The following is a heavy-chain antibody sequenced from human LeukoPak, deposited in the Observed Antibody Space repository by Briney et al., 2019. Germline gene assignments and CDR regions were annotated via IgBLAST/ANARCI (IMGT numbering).Heavy chain of an antibody. V-gene: IGHV4-30-4*07. CDR2: IYYSGST. CDR3: ARHWIPPNYVWGSLGYNWFDP. Sequence: PSETLSLTCAVSGGSISSGGYSWSWIRQPPGKGLEWIGYIYYSGSTYYNPSLKSRVTISVDTSKNQFSLKLSSVTAADTAVYYCARHWIPPNYVWGSLGYNWFDPWGQGTLVTVSS. J-gene: IGHJ5*02. D-gene: IGHD3-16*01. CDR1: GGSISSGGYS.